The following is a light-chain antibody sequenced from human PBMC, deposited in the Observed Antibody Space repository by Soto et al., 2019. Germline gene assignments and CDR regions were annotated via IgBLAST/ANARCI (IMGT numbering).Light chain of an antibody. Sequence: EIVLTQSPATLSLSPGETATLSCRTTQSVSSYLAWYQQKRGQAPRLLSYEASNRAPGIPARFSGSGSGTDFTRTIRSLEPEDFAIYYCLQRNNWPLPFRGGTKVEI. CDR1: QSVSSY. J-gene: IGKJ4*01. CDR2: EAS. CDR3: LQRNNWPLP. V-gene: IGKV3-11*01.